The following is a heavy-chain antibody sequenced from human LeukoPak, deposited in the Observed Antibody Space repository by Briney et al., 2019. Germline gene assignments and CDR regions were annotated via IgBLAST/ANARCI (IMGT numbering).Heavy chain of an antibody. Sequence: SETLSLTCTVSGGSISSYYWSWIRQPPGKGLEWTGYIYYSGSTNYNPSLKSRVTISVDTSKNQFSLKLSSVTAADTAVYYCASYSSGFDAFDIWGQGTMVTVSS. V-gene: IGHV4-59*01. D-gene: IGHD6-19*01. CDR2: IYYSGST. CDR1: GGSISSYY. CDR3: ASYSSGFDAFDI. J-gene: IGHJ3*02.